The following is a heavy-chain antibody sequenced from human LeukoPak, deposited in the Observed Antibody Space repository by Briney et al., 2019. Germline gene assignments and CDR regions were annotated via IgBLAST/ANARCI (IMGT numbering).Heavy chain of an antibody. Sequence: ASVTVSRKASGYTFTGYYMHGVRQAPGQGREWMGWINPNSGGTNYPQKFQGRVTMTRETAISTAYMELSRLTSDDTAVYYCARPYCSSTSCQRVGAFDIWGQGPMVTVSS. V-gene: IGHV1-2*02. CDR1: GYTFTGYY. CDR3: ARPYCSSTSCQRVGAFDI. CDR2: INPNSGGT. J-gene: IGHJ3*02. D-gene: IGHD2-2*01.